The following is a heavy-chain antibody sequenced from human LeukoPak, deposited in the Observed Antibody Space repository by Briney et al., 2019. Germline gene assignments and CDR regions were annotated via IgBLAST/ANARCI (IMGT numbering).Heavy chain of an antibody. CDR2: IYYSGST. Sequence: SETLSLTCTVSVGSISSGGYYWRWIRQHPGKGLERIGYIYYSGSTYYNPSLKSRVPISVDTSNNQFSLKLSSVTAADTAVYYCARTRYCSSTSCYPRVDYWGQGTLVTVSS. D-gene: IGHD2-2*01. CDR3: ARTRYCSSTSCYPRVDY. J-gene: IGHJ4*02. V-gene: IGHV4-31*03. CDR1: VGSISSGGYY.